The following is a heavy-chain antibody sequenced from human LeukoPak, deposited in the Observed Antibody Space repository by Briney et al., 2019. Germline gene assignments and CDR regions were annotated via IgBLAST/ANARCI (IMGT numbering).Heavy chain of an antibody. CDR3: ARARTRYSGSYGGAFDX. V-gene: IGHV3-7*01. D-gene: IGHD1-26*01. CDR2: IKQDGSEK. Sequence: GGSLRLSCAASGFTFSSYAMHWVRQAPGKGLGWVANIKQDGSEKYYVDSVKGRFTISRDNAKNSLYLQMNSLRAEDTAVYYCARARTRYSGSYGGAFDXXXQXTXXXVSS. J-gene: IGHJ3*02. CDR1: GFTFSSYA.